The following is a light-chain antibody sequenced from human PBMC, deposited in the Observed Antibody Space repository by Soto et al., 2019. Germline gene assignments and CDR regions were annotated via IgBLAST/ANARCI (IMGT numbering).Light chain of an antibody. J-gene: IGKJ2*01. CDR1: QSVNNN. CDR2: GAS. Sequence: EIILTQSPASLSVSPGERATLSCRASQSVNNNLAWYQQKPGQAPRLLIYGASTRATGIPGRFRGSGSGTEFTLTITGRQSDDFAVYFCQQDHNLPPDTFGQGNKLEIK. V-gene: IGKV3-15*01. CDR3: QQDHNLPPDT.